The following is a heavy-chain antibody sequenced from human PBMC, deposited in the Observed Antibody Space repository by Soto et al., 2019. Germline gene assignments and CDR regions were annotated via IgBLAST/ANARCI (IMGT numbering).Heavy chain of an antibody. CDR1: GYIFTGYY. Sequence: ASVKVSCKASGYIFTGYYMHWVRQAPGQGLEWMGWINPNSGDTNYTQKFQGWVSMTRDTSISTAYMELSRLRSDDTAVYYCATSRISIAVAGETEYYFDYWGQGTLVTVSS. J-gene: IGHJ4*02. D-gene: IGHD6-19*01. V-gene: IGHV1-2*04. CDR2: INPNSGDT. CDR3: ATSRISIAVAGETEYYFDY.